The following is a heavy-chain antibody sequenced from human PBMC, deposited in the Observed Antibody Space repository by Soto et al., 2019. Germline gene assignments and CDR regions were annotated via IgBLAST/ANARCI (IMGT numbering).Heavy chain of an antibody. D-gene: IGHD6-13*01. CDR3: ARDVGSSWPTSYYYYGMDV. CDR1: GGSISSYY. Sequence: LSETLSLTCTVSGGSISSYYWSWIRQPPGKGLEWIGYIYYSGSTNYNPSLKSRVTISVDTSKNQFSLKLSSVTAADTAVYYCARDVGSSWPTSYYYYGMDVWGQGTTVTVSS. CDR2: IYYSGST. J-gene: IGHJ6*02. V-gene: IGHV4-59*01.